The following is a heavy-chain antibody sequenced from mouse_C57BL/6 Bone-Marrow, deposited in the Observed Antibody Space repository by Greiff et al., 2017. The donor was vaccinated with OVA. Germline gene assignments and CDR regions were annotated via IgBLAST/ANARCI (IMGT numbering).Heavy chain of an antibody. CDR1: GYTFTSYG. CDR3: ARPSITTEVSYYFDY. Sequence: VKLMEPGAELARPGASVKLSCKASGYTFTSYGIRWVKQRTGQGLEWIGEIYPRSGNTNYNEKFKGKATLTADKSSSTAYLELSSLTSEDSAVYFFARPSITTEVSYYFDYWGQGTTLTVSS. D-gene: IGHD1-1*01. V-gene: IGHV1-81*01. CDR2: IYPRSGNT. J-gene: IGHJ2*01.